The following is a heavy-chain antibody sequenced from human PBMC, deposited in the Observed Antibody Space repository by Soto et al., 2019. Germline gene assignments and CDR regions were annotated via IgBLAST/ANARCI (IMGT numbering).Heavy chain of an antibody. D-gene: IGHD6-19*01. CDR2: IKEDGSEK. Sequence: EVQVVESGGGLVQPGGSLRLSCAASGFRFSGFWMNWVRQAPGKGLQWVAIIKEDGSEKYYVDSVNGRFTISRDNAKNSPYLQMDRLRVEDTAVYYCVRGSGFVLDQWGQGTPVTVSS. V-gene: IGHV3-7*01. CDR1: GFRFSGFW. CDR3: VRGSGFVLDQ. J-gene: IGHJ4*02.